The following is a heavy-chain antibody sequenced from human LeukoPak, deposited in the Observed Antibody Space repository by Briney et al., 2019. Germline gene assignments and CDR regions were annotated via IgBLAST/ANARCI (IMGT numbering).Heavy chain of an antibody. CDR1: GFTFSSYG. CDR3: ATGGVGTTTGYYGMDV. CDR2: ISYDGSNK. Sequence: PGGSLRLSCAASGFTFSSYGMHWVRQAPGKGLEWVAVISYDGSNKYYADSVKGRFTISRDNSKNTLYLQMNSLRAEDTAVYYCATGGVGTTTGYYGMDVWGQGTTVTVSS. V-gene: IGHV3-30*03. D-gene: IGHD1-26*01. J-gene: IGHJ6*02.